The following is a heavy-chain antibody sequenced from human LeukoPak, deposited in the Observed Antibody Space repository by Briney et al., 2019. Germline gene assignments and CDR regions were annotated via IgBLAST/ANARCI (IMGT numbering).Heavy chain of an antibody. D-gene: IGHD3-22*01. CDR1: GFTFSSYW. Sequence: PGGSLRLSCAASGFTFSSYWMHWVRQAPGKGLVWVSRINSDGSSTSYADSVKGRFSISRDNAENTLYLQMNSLRAEDTAVYYCARDPEKNYYDSSGYYNKWGQGTLVTVSS. J-gene: IGHJ4*02. CDR2: INSDGSST. V-gene: IGHV3-74*01. CDR3: ARDPEKNYYDSSGYYNK.